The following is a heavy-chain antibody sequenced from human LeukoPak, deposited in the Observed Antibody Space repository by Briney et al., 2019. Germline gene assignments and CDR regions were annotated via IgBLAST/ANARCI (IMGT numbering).Heavy chain of an antibody. Sequence: GGSLRLSCAASGFTFSGSAMHWVRQASGKGLEWVGRIRSKANSYATAYAASVKGRFTISRDDSKNTAYLQMNSLKTEDTAVYYCTRQGEQWLAPMYFDYWGQGTLVTVSS. CDR3: TRQGEQWLAPMYFDY. CDR2: IRSKANSYAT. D-gene: IGHD6-19*01. J-gene: IGHJ4*02. CDR1: GFTFSGSA. V-gene: IGHV3-73*01.